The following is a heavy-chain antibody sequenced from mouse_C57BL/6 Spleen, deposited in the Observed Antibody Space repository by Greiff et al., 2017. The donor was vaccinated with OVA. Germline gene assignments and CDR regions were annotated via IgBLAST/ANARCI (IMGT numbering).Heavy chain of an antibody. CDR2: INPSNGGT. D-gene: IGHD1-1*01. Sequence: QVQLQQPGTELVKPGASVKLSCKASGYTFTSYWMHWVKQRPGQGLEWIGNINPSNGGTNYNEKFKSKATLTVDKSSSTAYMQLSSLTSEDSAVYYCARCLIYYYVSSYLFDYWGQGTTLTVSS. CDR3: ARCLIYYYVSSYLFDY. CDR1: GYTFTSYW. J-gene: IGHJ2*01. V-gene: IGHV1-53*01.